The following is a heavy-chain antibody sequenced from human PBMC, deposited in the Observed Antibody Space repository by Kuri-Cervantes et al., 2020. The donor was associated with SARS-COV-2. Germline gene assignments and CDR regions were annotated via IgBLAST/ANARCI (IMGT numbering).Heavy chain of an antibody. D-gene: IGHD1-26*01. J-gene: IGHJ5*02. CDR2: IKQDGSEK. CDR3: AREAGGGGSYVQYSWFDP. V-gene: IGHV3-7*01. CDR1: GFTFSSYW. Sequence: GESLKISCAASGFTFSSYWMSWVRQAPGKGLEWVANIKQDGSEKYYVDSVKGRFTISRDNAKNSLYLQMNSLRAEDTAVYYCAREAGGGGSYVQYSWFDPWGQGTLVTVSS.